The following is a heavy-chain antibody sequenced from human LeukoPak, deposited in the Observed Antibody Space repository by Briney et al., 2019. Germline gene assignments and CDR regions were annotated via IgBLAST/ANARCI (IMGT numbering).Heavy chain of an antibody. D-gene: IGHD6-19*01. J-gene: IGHJ4*02. CDR3: ARSRGWSPFDH. CDR1: GVSVSCDRYY. Sequence: SETLSLTCTVSGVSVSCDRYYWSWIGQPPGKGLEWIGLISFSGNTNYNPSLKSRVTIILDTSKNQFSLKLRSVTAADTAMYYCARSRGWSPFDHWGQGTLVTVSS. V-gene: IGHV4-61*01. CDR2: ISFSGNT.